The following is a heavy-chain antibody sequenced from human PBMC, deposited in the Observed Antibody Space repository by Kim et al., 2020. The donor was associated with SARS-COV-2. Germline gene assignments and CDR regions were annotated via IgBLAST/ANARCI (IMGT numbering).Heavy chain of an antibody. CDR2: IYPDDSDT. J-gene: IGHJ5*02. CDR3: ARGGRYCSAGNCYGSNWFDP. V-gene: IGHV5-51*01. Sequence: GESLKISCKASGYNFASYWIGWVRQMPGKGLEWMAIIYPDDSDTRYSPSFQGQVTISADKSTTTAYLQWSSLKASDTAMYYCARGGRYCSAGNCYGSNWFDPGGQETLVTVSS. CDR1: GYNFASYW. D-gene: IGHD2-15*01.